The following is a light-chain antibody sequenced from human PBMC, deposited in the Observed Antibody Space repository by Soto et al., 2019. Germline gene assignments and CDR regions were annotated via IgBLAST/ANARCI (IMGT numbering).Light chain of an antibody. V-gene: IGLV2-14*01. CDR1: SSDVGDYNY. Sequence: QSALTQPASVSGSPGQSITISCTGTSSDVGDYNYVSWYQQHPGKAPKLMIYDVSNRHSGVSNRFSGSKSGNTAYLTISGLQPEDEADYYCSSYTGSSTLVFGSGTKLTVL. J-gene: IGLJ1*01. CDR3: SSYTGSSTLV. CDR2: DVS.